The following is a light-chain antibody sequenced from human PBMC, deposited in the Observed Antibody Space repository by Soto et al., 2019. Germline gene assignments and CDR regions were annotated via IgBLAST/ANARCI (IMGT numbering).Light chain of an antibody. CDR2: GAS. J-gene: IGKJ1*01. CDR3: QQYNKWTRT. Sequence: EIVMTQSPATLSVSPGERATLSCWASQSVINNLAWYQQIRGQAPRLLIYGASTRATGIPARFSGSGSGTEFTLTITSLQSADFAVYYCQQYNKWTRTFGQGTKV. V-gene: IGKV3-15*01. CDR1: QSVINN.